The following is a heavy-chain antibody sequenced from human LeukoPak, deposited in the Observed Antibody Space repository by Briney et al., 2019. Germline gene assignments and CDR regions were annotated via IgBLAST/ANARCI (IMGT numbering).Heavy chain of an antibody. J-gene: IGHJ3*02. CDR2: IYYSGST. D-gene: IGHD4-17*01. V-gene: IGHV4-59*01. CDR1: GGSISSYY. Sequence: PSETLSLTCTVSGGSISSYYWSWIRQPPGKGLEWIGYIYYSGSTNYNPSLKSRVTISVDTSKNQFSLKPSSVTAADTAVYYCAREPTVTNAFDIWGQGTMVTVSS. CDR3: AREPTVTNAFDI.